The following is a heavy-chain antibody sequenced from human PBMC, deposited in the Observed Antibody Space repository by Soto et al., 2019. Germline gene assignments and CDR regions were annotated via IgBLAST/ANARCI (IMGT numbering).Heavy chain of an antibody. J-gene: IGHJ5*02. Sequence: SETLSLTCTVSGGSISSYYWSWIRQPAGKGLEWIGRIYTSGSTNYNPSLKSRVTMSVDTSKNQFSLRLSSVTAADTAVYYCARGPVVVITGWHWFDPWGQGTLVTVSS. CDR3: ARGPVVVITGWHWFDP. CDR2: IYTSGST. D-gene: IGHD3-22*01. CDR1: GGSISSYY. V-gene: IGHV4-4*07.